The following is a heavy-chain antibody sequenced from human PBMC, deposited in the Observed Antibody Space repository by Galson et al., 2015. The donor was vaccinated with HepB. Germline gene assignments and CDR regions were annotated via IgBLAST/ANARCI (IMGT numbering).Heavy chain of an antibody. J-gene: IGHJ4*02. D-gene: IGHD4-11*01. CDR1: GFTFSSYP. V-gene: IGHV3-23*01. CDR3: AKASRDSNYYFVC. CDR2: LSGNGGST. Sequence: SLRLSCAASGFTFSSYPMTWVRQAPGKGLEWVSALSGNGGSTFYADSVKGRFTISRDNSKNTLYLQMDSLRAEETAVYYCAKASRDSNYYFVCWGQGTLVTVSS.